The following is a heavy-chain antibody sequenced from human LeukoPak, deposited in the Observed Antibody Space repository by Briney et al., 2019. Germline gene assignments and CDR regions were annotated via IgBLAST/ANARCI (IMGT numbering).Heavy chain of an antibody. Sequence: ASVKVSCKASGYTFTGDYMHWVRQAPGQGLECMGWINPNSGVTNYAQKFQGRVTMTRDTSISTAYMELSRLRSDHTAVYYCARVRYDFWSGLDVWGKGTTVTVSS. J-gene: IGHJ6*04. CDR2: INPNSGVT. CDR3: ARVRYDFWSGLDV. D-gene: IGHD3-3*01. CDR1: GYTFTGDY. V-gene: IGHV1-2*02.